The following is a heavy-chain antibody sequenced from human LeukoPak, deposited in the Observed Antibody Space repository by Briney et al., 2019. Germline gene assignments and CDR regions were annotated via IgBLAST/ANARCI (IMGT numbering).Heavy chain of an antibody. CDR1: GGSISSSSYY. D-gene: IGHD2-8*01. CDR2: IYYSGST. V-gene: IGHV4-39*07. Sequence: PSETLSLTCTVSGGSISSSSYYWGWIRQPPGKGLEWIGSIYYSGSTYYNPSLKSRVTISVDTSKNQFSLKLSSVTAADTAVYYCARASRDGPRIWFDPWGQGTLVTVSS. J-gene: IGHJ5*02. CDR3: ARASRDGPRIWFDP.